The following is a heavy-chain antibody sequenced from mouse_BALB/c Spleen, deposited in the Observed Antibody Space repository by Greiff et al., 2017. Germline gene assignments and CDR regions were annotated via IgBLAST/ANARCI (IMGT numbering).Heavy chain of an antibody. V-gene: IGHV7-3*02. J-gene: IGHJ2*01. CDR1: GFTFTDYY. CDR3: ARRGNGFDY. D-gene: IGHD2-1*01. Sequence: EVQRVESGGGLVQPGGSLRLSCATSGFTFTDYYMSWVRQPPGKALEWLGFIRNKANGYTTEYSASVKGRFTISRDNSQSILYLQMNTLRAEDSATYYCARRGNGFDYWGQGTTLTVSS. CDR2: IRNKANGYTT.